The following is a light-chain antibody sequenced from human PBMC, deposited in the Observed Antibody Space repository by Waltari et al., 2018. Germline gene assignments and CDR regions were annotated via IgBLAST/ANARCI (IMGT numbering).Light chain of an antibody. V-gene: IGKV1-5*03. CDR2: KAS. Sequence: DIQMTQSPSSLSASVGDRVTITCRASQVISSWLAWFQQAPGKAPKLLIYKASSLQSGVPSRFSGSGSGTDFTLTISRLQPEDFATYYCQQYNSAPPTFGQGTKVEIK. J-gene: IGKJ1*01. CDR1: QVISSW. CDR3: QQYNSAPPT.